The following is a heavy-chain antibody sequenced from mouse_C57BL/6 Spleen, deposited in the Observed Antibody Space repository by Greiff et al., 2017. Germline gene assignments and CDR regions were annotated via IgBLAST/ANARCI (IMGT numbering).Heavy chain of an antibody. V-gene: IGHV1-55*01. CDR2: IYPGSGST. CDR1: GYTFTSYW. Sequence: VQLQQPGAELVNPGASVKMSCKASGYTFTSYWITWVKQRPGQGLEWIGDIYPGSGSTNYNEKFKSKATLTVDTSSSTAYMQLSSLTSEDSAVYYCARNSDYYGSRGYFDVWGTGTTVTVTS. D-gene: IGHD1-1*01. J-gene: IGHJ1*03. CDR3: ARNSDYYGSRGYFDV.